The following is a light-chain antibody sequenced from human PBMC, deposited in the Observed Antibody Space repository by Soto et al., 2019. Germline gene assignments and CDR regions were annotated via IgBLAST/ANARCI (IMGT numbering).Light chain of an antibody. CDR3: LQNCVTPLA. CDR1: QSLSSY. J-gene: IGKJ3*01. V-gene: IGKV1-39*01. CDR2: AVS. Sequence: DIEMTQSPSSLSASVGDRGTLTCRASQSLSSYLHGYQQKRGKAPRLLIYAVSNLQSGVPSRCGGGGSGTAVTLTISSLQPEDFATYAGLQNCVTPLAFGPGTKVDIK.